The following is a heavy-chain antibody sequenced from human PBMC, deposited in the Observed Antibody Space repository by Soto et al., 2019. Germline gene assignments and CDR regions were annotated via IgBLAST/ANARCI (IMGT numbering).Heavy chain of an antibody. J-gene: IGHJ4*02. Sequence: GGSLRLSCAASGFIFSNACMSWVRQAPGKGLEWVGLIKNKADGGTADYAAPVKGRFTISRDDSENMLYLQMTSLKTEDTAVYYCTTGFDFRGQGTLVTVSS. D-gene: IGHD3-3*01. CDR2: IKNKADGGTA. CDR1: GFIFSNAC. V-gene: IGHV3-15*01. CDR3: TTGFDF.